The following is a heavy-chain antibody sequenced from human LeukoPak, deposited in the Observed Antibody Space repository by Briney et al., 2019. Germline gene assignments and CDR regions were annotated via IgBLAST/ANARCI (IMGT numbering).Heavy chain of an antibody. V-gene: IGHV4-31*03. CDR1: GGSISSGGYY. J-gene: IGHJ4*02. CDR2: IYYSGST. CDR3: ARVEPDDYGDYGKIDY. Sequence: SETLSLTCTVSGGSISSGGYYWSWIRQHPGKGLEWIGYIYYSGSTYYNPSLKSRITISVDTSKNQFSLRLSSVTAADTAVYYCARVEPDDYGDYGKIDYWGQGTLVTVSS. D-gene: IGHD4-17*01.